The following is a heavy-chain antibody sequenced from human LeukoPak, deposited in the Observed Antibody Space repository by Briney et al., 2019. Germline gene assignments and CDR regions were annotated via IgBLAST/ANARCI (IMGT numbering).Heavy chain of an antibody. J-gene: IGHJ6*02. V-gene: IGHV4-39*01. Sequence: KPSETLSLTCSVSGGSISSGTFYWGWIRQPPGEGLEFIGSIYSSGTTYYSPSLKSRVTISVDTSKNQFSLKLSSVTAADTAVYYCARARTTGLADVWGQGTTVTVSS. CDR2: IYSSGTT. D-gene: IGHD1-1*01. CDR3: ARARTTGLADV. CDR1: GGSISSGTFY.